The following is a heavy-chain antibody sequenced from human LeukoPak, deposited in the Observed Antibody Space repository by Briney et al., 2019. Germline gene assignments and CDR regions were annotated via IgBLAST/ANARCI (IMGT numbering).Heavy chain of an antibody. CDR3: AKEAVAGTVSGYYYYGMDV. Sequence: GGSLRLSCAASGFTFDDYAMHWVRQAPGKGLEWVSGISWNSGSIGYADSVKGRFTISRDNAKNSLYLQMNSLRAEDTALYYCAKEAVAGTVSGYYYYGMDVWGQGTTATVSS. J-gene: IGHJ6*02. D-gene: IGHD6-19*01. CDR2: ISWNSGSI. V-gene: IGHV3-9*01. CDR1: GFTFDDYA.